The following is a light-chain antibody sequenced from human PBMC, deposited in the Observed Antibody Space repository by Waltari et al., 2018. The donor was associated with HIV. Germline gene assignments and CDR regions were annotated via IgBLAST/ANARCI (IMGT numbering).Light chain of an antibody. V-gene: IGKV1-27*01. CDR3: QKYNSAPRT. J-gene: IGKJ1*01. CDR1: QAFRNY. CDR2: AAS. Sequence: DIQMPRSPSSLSASVDDRVTIPCRPSQAFRNYLAWYQQKPGKVPKLLIYAASTLQSGVPARFSGSGSGTDFTLTISRLQPEDVATYYCQKYNSAPRTFGQGTKVEIK.